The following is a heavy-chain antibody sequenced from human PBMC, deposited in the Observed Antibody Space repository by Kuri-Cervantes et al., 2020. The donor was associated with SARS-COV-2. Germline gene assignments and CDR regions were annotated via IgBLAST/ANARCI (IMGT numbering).Heavy chain of an antibody. D-gene: IGHD6-19*01. CDR3: ARADWSSGWARFFDY. V-gene: IGHV3-11*05. CDR1: GFTFSDYY. Sequence: GGSLRLSCAASGFTFSDYYMSWIRQAPGKGLEWVSYISSSSSYTNYADSVKGRFTISRDNAKNSLYLQMNSLRAEDTAVYYWARADWSSGWARFFDYWGQGTLVTVSS. J-gene: IGHJ4*02. CDR2: ISSSSSYT.